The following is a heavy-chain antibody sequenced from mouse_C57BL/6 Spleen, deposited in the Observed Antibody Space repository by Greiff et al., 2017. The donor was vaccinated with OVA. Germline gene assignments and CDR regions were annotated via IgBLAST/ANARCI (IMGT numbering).Heavy chain of an antibody. Sequence: QVQLQQPGAELVRPGSSVKLSCKASGYTFTSYWMHWVKQRPIQGLEWIGNIDPSDSETHYNQKFKDKATLTVDKSSSTAYMQLSSLTSEDSAVYYCARGGFPYYAMDYWGQGTSVTVSS. V-gene: IGHV1-52*01. CDR2: IDPSDSET. CDR3: ARGGFPYYAMDY. J-gene: IGHJ4*01. CDR1: GYTFTSYW.